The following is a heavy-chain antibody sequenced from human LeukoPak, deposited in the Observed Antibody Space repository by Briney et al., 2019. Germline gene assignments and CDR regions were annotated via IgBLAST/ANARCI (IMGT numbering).Heavy chain of an antibody. Sequence: GESLKISCKGSGYSFTSYWIGWVRQMPGKGLEWMGIIYPGDSDTRYSPSFQGQVTISADKSVSTAYLQWSSLKASDTAIYYCARRTDSDYSNHVQYWGQGTLVTVSS. J-gene: IGHJ4*02. CDR2: IYPGDSDT. CDR3: ARRTDSDYSNHVQY. V-gene: IGHV5-51*01. D-gene: IGHD4-11*01. CDR1: GYSFTSYW.